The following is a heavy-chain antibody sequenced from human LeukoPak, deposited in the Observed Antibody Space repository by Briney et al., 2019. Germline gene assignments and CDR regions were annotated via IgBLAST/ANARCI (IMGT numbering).Heavy chain of an antibody. D-gene: IGHD1-26*01. Sequence: PGRSLRLSCAASGFTFSSYGMHWVRQAPGKGLEWVAVISYDGSNKYYADSVKGRFTISRDNSRNTLDLQMNNLRADDTAVYYCAKGDSGSWCPDYWGQGTLVTVSS. CDR1: GFTFSSYG. CDR3: AKGDSGSWCPDY. J-gene: IGHJ4*02. CDR2: ISYDGSNK. V-gene: IGHV3-30*18.